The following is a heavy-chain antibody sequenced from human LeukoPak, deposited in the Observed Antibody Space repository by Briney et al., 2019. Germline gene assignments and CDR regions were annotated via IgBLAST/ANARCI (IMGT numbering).Heavy chain of an antibody. Sequence: PGGSLRLSCAASGFTFSSYAMHWVRQAPGKGLEWVAVISYDGSNKYYADSVKGRFTISRDNSKNTLYLQMNSLRAEDTAVYYCARDNSRLPAEHSSGWGRVPSHFDYWGQGTVVTVSS. CDR1: GFTFSSYA. CDR2: ISYDGSNK. CDR3: ARDNSRLPAEHSSGWGRVPSHFDY. V-gene: IGHV3-30*04. J-gene: IGHJ4*02. D-gene: IGHD6-19*01.